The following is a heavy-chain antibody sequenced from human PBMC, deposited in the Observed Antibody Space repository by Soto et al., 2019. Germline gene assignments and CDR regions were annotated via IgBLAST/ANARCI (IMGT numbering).Heavy chain of an antibody. CDR2: VYHSGST. CDR3: ARGRHRKDEPYYYYYGMDV. J-gene: IGHJ6*02. Sequence: PSETLSLTCAFYGGSFTGYFWTWIRQSPGKGLEWIGEVYHSGSTKYNPSLKSRVTISVDMSKNQFSLKLSSVTAADTAVYYCARGRHRKDEPYYYYYGMDVWGQATTVTVSS. CDR1: GGSFTGYF. V-gene: IGHV4-34*01.